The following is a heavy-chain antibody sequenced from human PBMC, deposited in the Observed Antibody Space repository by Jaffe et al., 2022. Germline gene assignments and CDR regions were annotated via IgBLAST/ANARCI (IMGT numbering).Heavy chain of an antibody. CDR2: ISWNSGSI. CDR3: AKDLYPVATYAFDI. V-gene: IGHV3-9*01. Sequence: EVQLVESGGGLVQPGRSLRLSCAASGFTFDDYAMHWVRQAPGKGLEWVSGISWNSGSIGYADSVKGRFTISRDNAKNSLYLQMNSLRAEDTALYYCAKDLYPVATYAFDIWGQGTMVTVSS. CDR1: GFTFDDYA. J-gene: IGHJ3*02. D-gene: IGHD5-12*01.